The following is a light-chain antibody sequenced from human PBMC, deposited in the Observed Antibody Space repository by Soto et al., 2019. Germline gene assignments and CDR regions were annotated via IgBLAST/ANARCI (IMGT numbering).Light chain of an antibody. V-gene: IGKV1-27*01. CDR3: EKYNNAPRT. CDR2: AAS. J-gene: IGKJ1*01. Sequence: DIQMTQSPSSLSASVGDTVTITCRASQGISNYLAWYQQKPGQVPNLLIYAASTLQSGVPSRVSCSGSGTDFSLNISSLRPEDVATYYYEKYNNAPRTFGHTSKVEIK. CDR1: QGISNY.